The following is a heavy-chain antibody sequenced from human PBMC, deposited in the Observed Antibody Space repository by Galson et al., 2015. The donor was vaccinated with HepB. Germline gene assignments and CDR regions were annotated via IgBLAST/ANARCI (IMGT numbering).Heavy chain of an antibody. V-gene: IGHV1-46*04. CDR1: GYTFTSYY. D-gene: IGHD3-10*01. CDR3: AGNYYGSGSYHNAFDI. Sequence: SVKVSCKASGYTFTSYYMHWVRQAPGQGLEWVGIIDPSGGTTSYAQRLQGRVTMTRDTSTSTVYMELSSLRSEDTAVYYCAGNYYGSGSYHNAFDIWGQGTMVTVSS. CDR2: IDPSGGTT. J-gene: IGHJ3*02.